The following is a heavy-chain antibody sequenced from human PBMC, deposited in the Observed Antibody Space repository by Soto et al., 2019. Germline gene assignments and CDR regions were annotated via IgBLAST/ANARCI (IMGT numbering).Heavy chain of an antibody. CDR1: GGSVSSGSYY. D-gene: IGHD3-22*01. CDR3: ARFASGYYSDAFDI. Sequence: PSETLSLTCTVSGGSVSSGSYYWSWIRQPPGKGLEWIGYIYYSGSTNYNPSLKSRVTISVDTSKNQFSLKLSSVTAADTAVYYCARFASGYYSDAFDIWGQGTIVTVSS. CDR2: IYYSGST. J-gene: IGHJ3*02. V-gene: IGHV4-61*01.